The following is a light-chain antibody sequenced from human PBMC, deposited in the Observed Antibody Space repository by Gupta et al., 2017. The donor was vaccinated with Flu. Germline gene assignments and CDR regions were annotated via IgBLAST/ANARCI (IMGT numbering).Light chain of an antibody. CDR3: QQRVIWPPT. V-gene: IGKV3-11*01. Sequence: EVVLTQSPATLSLSPGERATLSCRASQSASTYLAWYQHIPGQAPRLLIYDASTRATGIPARFSGSGSGTDFTLTISSLEPKDFAVYYCQQRVIWPPTFGEGTRVEIK. CDR2: DAS. CDR1: QSASTY. J-gene: IGKJ4*01.